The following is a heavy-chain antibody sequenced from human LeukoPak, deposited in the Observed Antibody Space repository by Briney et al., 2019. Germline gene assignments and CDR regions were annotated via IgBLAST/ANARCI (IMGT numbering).Heavy chain of an antibody. CDR3: ARKPYGSGSYYNTYYFDY. J-gene: IGHJ4*02. D-gene: IGHD3-10*01. CDR1: GYSSSSGYY. V-gene: IGHV4-38-2*01. Sequence: SETLSLTCAVSGYSSSSGYYWGWIRQPPGKGLEWIGSIYHSGSTYYNPSLKSRVTISVDTSKNQFSLKLSSVTAADTAVYYCARKPYGSGSYYNTYYFDYWGQGTLVTVSS. CDR2: IYHSGST.